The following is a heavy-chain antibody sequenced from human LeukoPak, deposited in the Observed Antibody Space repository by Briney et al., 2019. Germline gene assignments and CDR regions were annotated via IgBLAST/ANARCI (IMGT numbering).Heavy chain of an antibody. D-gene: IGHD3-22*01. CDR2: IYSGGST. CDR1: GFTVSSNY. CDR3: ARFAGSGLYYYYYGMDV. J-gene: IGHJ6*02. V-gene: IGHV3-53*01. Sequence: GGSLRLSCAASGFTVSSNYMSWVRQAPGKGLEWVSVIYSGGSTYYADSVKGRFTISSDNSKNTLYLQMNSLRAEDTAVYYCARFAGSGLYYYYYGMDVWGQGTTVTVSS.